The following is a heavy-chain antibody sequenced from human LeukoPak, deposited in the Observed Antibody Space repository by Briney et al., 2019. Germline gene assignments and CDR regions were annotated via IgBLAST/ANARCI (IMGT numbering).Heavy chain of an antibody. V-gene: IGHV4-59*01. CDR3: ARDRVLELGKVGYYYYYMDV. D-gene: IGHD7-27*01. Sequence: PSETLSLTCTVSGGSISSYYWSWIRQPPGKGLEWIGYIYYSGSTNYNPSLKSRVTISVDTSKNQFSLKLSSVTAADTAVYYCARDRVLELGKVGYYYYYMDVWGKGTTVTVSS. CDR2: IYYSGST. CDR1: GGSISSYY. J-gene: IGHJ6*03.